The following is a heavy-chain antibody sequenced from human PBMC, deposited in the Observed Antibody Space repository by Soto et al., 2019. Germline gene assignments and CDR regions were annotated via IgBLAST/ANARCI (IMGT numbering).Heavy chain of an antibody. J-gene: IGHJ4*02. CDR2: ISGDSGDT. CDR3: ARRNYHDSSVDY. D-gene: IGHD3-22*01. Sequence: VHLEQSGVEVKKPGASVKVSCEASGYTFTSFSIAWVRQAPGQGLEWMGWISGDSGDTNYAQDFQGRVTMTTDTSTSTAYMELRSLRSDDTAVYYCARRNYHDSSVDYWGQGTLVTVAS. V-gene: IGHV1-18*01. CDR1: GYTFTSFS.